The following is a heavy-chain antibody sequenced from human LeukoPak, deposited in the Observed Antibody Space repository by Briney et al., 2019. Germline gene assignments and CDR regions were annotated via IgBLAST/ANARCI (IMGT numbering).Heavy chain of an antibody. CDR1: GYTFTSFA. CDR3: AIHDRGYADYYMDV. CDR2: INTNTGNP. Sequence: ASVKVSCKASGYTFTSFAMNWVRQAPGQGLEWMGWINTNTGNPTYARGFTGRFVFSLDTSVSTAYLQISSLKAEDTAIYYCAIHDRGYADYYMDVWGKGTTVTVSS. J-gene: IGHJ6*03. D-gene: IGHD3-16*01. V-gene: IGHV7-4-1*02.